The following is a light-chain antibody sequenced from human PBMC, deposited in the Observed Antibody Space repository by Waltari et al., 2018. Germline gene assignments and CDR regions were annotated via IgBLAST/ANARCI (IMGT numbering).Light chain of an antibody. CDR3: QQYFNTPIT. CDR1: QTILDTYDKNY. J-gene: IGKJ4*01. CDR2: WAS. V-gene: IGKV4-1*01. Sequence: DIVMTQSPDSLAVSLGERVTINCRSSQTILDTYDKNYLAWHQQQPGQSPRLLIYWASTREFGVPDRFSGSGSGTDFTLTISGLQAEDVAVYYCQQYFNTPITFGGGTKVEIK.